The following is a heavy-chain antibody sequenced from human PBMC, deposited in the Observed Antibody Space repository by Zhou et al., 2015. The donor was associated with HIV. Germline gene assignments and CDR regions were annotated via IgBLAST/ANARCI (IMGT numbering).Heavy chain of an antibody. J-gene: IGHJ5*02. CDR3: ARDIPDYPVEKGPRGGDNWFDP. CDR2: IIPILGIA. Sequence: QVQLVQSGAEVKKPGSSVKVSCKASGGTFSSYTISWVRQAPGQGLEWMGRIIPILGIANYAQKFQGRVTITADKSTSTAYMELSSLRSEDTAVYYCARDIPDYPVEKGPRGGDNWFDPWGQGTLVTVSS. CDR1: GGTFSSYT. V-gene: IGHV1-69*08. D-gene: IGHD4-11*01.